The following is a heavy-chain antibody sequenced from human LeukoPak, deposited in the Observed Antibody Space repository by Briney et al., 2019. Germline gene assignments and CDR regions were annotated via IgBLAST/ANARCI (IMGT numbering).Heavy chain of an antibody. D-gene: IGHD3-3*01. CDR3: ARESYDFGSL. V-gene: IGHV4-39*07. CDR2: IYYSGST. CDR1: GGSISSSSYY. Sequence: PSETLSLTCTVSGGSISSSSYYWGWIRQPPGKGLEWIGSIYYSGSTYYNPSLKGRVTVSVDTSKNQFSLKLSSVTAADTAVYYCARESYDFGSLWGQGTLVTVSS. J-gene: IGHJ4*02.